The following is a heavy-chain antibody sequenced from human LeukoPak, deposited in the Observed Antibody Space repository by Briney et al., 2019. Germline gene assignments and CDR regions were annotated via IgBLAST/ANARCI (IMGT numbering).Heavy chain of an antibody. CDR3: ARMTYDPHGVDV. CDR2: IDNSGST. Sequence: SETLSLTCAVYGGSFSGYYWGWIRQPPGKGLEWIGYIDNSGSTNYNPSLRSRVTISVDKSKNQFSLKLSSVTAADTAVYYCARMTYDPHGVDVWGKGTTVTVSS. CDR1: GGSFSGYY. J-gene: IGHJ6*04. V-gene: IGHV4-59*01. D-gene: IGHD5-12*01.